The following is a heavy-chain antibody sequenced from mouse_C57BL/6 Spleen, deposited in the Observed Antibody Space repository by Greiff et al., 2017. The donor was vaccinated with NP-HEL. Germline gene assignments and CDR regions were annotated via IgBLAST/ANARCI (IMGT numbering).Heavy chain of an antibody. CDR1: GFTFSDYY. CDR2: ISNGGGST. Sequence: EVKLMESGGGLVQPGGSLKLSCAASGFTFSDYYMYWVRQTPEKRLEWVAYISNGGGSTYYPDTVKGRFTISRDNAKNTLYLQMSRLKSEDTAMYYCARQHYGSSSSPVWGTGTTVTVSS. CDR3: ARQHYGSSSSPV. J-gene: IGHJ1*03. D-gene: IGHD1-1*01. V-gene: IGHV5-12*01.